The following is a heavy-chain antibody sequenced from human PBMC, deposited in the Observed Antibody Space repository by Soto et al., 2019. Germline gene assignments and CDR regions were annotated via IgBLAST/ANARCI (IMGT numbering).Heavy chain of an antibody. D-gene: IGHD6-19*01. CDR2: AYSTGST. J-gene: IGHJ2*01. CDR1: GGSITNHY. CDR3: ARESYSGGVWSFGL. Sequence: QVHLQESGPGLVKPSETLSLTCTVSGGSITNHYWSWIRQPAGKELEWIGRAYSTGSTNYKPSLRSRVTMSLDTSKMQFSLQLTSVTAADTALYYCARESYSGGVWSFGLWGRGTLVTVSS. V-gene: IGHV4-4*07.